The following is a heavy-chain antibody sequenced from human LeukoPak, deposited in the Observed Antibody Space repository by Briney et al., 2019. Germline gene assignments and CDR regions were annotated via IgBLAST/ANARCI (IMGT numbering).Heavy chain of an antibody. CDR2: ISSSNSYI. CDR1: GFTFSSYN. Sequence: GGSLRLSCAASGFTFSSYNMNWVRQAPGKGLEWVSFISSSNSYIYYADSVKGRFTISRDNAKNSLYLQMNSLRAEDTAVYYCARAGSSWYYSVYYYMDVWGKGTTVTVSS. CDR3: ARAGSSWYYSVYYYMDV. J-gene: IGHJ6*03. V-gene: IGHV3-21*01. D-gene: IGHD6-13*01.